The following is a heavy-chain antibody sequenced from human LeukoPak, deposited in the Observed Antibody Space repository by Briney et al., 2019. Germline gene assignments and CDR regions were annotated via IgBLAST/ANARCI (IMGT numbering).Heavy chain of an antibody. D-gene: IGHD5-12*01. CDR3: ARDYSGYDNHYYYYMDV. Sequence: ASVKVSCKASGYTFTRYAMNWVRQAPGQGLEWMGWINTNTGNPTYAQGFTGRFVFSLDTSVSTAYLQISSLKAEDTAVYYCARDYSGYDNHYYYYMDVWGKGTTVTVSS. CDR1: GYTFTRYA. V-gene: IGHV7-4-1*02. J-gene: IGHJ6*03. CDR2: INTNTGNP.